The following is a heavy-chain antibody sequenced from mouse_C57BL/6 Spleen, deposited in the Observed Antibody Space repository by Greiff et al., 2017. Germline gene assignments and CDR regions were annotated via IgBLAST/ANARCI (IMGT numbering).Heavy chain of an antibody. CDR1: GYTFTSYW. Sequence: VQLQQPGAELVRPGSSVKLSCKASGYTFTSYWMDWVKQRPGQGLEWIGNIYPSDSETHYNQKFKDKATLTVDKSSSTAYMQLSSLTSEDSAVYYCARADYYGSSYYAMDYWGQGTSVTVSS. V-gene: IGHV1-61*01. CDR3: ARADYYGSSYYAMDY. D-gene: IGHD1-1*01. CDR2: IYPSDSET. J-gene: IGHJ4*01.